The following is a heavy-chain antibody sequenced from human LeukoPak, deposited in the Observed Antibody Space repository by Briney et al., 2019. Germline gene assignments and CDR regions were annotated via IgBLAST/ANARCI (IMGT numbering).Heavy chain of an antibody. V-gene: IGHV3-7*03. CDR1: GFTFSSYW. CDR3: AKEMTTVTTAWFDP. J-gene: IGHJ5*02. D-gene: IGHD4-17*01. Sequence: GGSLRLSCAASGFTFSSYWMSWVRQAPGKGLEWVANIKQDGSEKYYVDSVKGRFTISRDNSKNTLYLQMNSLRAEDTAVYYCAKEMTTVTTAWFDPWGQGTLVTVSS. CDR2: IKQDGSEK.